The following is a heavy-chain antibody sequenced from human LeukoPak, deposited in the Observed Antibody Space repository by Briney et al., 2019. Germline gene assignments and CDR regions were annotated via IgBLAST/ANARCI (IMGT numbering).Heavy chain of an antibody. V-gene: IGHV1-2*02. CDR2: IRPKSGDT. D-gene: IGHD5-18*01. Sequence: HWASVKVSCKASGYTFTGYYLHWVRQAPGQGLEWMGWIRPKSGDTDYAQKFQGRVTMTRDTSIGTVYMELSSLTSDDTAVYYCARGLLGGYSHTYYFDHWGQGTLVTVSS. J-gene: IGHJ4*02. CDR3: ARGLLGGYSHTYYFDH. CDR1: GYTFTGYY.